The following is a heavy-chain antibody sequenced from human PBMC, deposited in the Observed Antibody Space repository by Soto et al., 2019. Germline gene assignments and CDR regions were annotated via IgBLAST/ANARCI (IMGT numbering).Heavy chain of an antibody. Sequence: GGSLRLSCAASGFTFSNYDMHWVRQAPGEGLEWVSTLSGSGGSTYYADSVKGRFTISRDNAKNTLYLQMNSLRVEDTAVYYCAREGAVIDYWGLGTLVTVSS. CDR2: LSGSGGST. D-gene: IGHD6-19*01. CDR3: AREGAVIDY. J-gene: IGHJ4*02. CDR1: GFTFSNYD. V-gene: IGHV3-23*01.